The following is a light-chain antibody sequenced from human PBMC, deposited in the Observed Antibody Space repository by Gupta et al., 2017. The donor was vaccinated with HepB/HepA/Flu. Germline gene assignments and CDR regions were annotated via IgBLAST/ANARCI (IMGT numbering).Light chain of an antibody. V-gene: IGKV1-9*01. CDR2: SAS. Sequence: DIQLTQSPSLLSASIGDRVTITCRASQAISSSLAWFQQKPWKAPKHLIYSASTLQSGVPSRFNGGGSGTECTLTISSLQPEGFAANYGQQVHHYPLTFGGGTKVEI. CDR1: QAISSS. CDR3: QQVHHYPLT. J-gene: IGKJ4*01.